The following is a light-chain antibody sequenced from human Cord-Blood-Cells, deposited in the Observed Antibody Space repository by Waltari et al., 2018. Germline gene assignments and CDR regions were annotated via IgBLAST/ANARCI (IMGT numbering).Light chain of an antibody. J-gene: IGLJ1*01. CDR1: SSDVGGYNF. CDR3: SSYTSSSTYV. Sequence: QSALTQPASVSGSPGQSITIPCTGTSSDVGGYNFVSWYPQHPGKAPKLMIYDVSNRPSGVSNRFSGSKSGNTASLTISGLQAEDEADYYCSSYTSSSTYVFGTGTKGTVL. CDR2: DVS. V-gene: IGLV2-14*01.